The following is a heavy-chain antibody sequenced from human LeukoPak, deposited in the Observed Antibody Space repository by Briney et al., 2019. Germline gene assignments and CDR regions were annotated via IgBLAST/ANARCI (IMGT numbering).Heavy chain of an antibody. CDR1: GLTVSSYG. D-gene: IGHD1-26*01. CDR3: AKDQVGATVGALGY. CDR2: IRYDGSNK. Sequence: TGGSLRLSCAASGLTVSSYGMHWVRQAPGKGLEWVAFIRYDGSNKYYADSVKGRFTISRDNSKNTLYLQMNSLRAEDTAVYYCAKDQVGATVGALGYWGQGTLVTVSS. J-gene: IGHJ4*02. V-gene: IGHV3-30*02.